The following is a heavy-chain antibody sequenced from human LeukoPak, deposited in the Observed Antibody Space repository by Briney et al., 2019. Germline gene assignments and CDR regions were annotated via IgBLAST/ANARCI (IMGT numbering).Heavy chain of an antibody. V-gene: IGHV3-66*01. CDR1: GFTVSSNY. Sequence: PGGSLRLSCAASGFTVSSNYMSWVRQAPGKGLERVSVIYSGGSTYYADSVKGRFAISRDNSKNTLYLQMNSLRAEDTAVYYCATGIRTVTIDYWAREPWSPSPQ. CDR3: ATGIRTVTIDY. CDR2: IYSGGST. J-gene: IGHJ4*02. D-gene: IGHD4-17*01.